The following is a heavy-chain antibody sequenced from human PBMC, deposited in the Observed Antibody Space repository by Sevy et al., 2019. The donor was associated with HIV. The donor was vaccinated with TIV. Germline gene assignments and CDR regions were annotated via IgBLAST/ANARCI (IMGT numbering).Heavy chain of an antibody. CDR2: IWYDGSNK. CDR3: ARSFFGIADEIDY. Sequence: GGSLRLSCAASGFTFSSYGMHWVHQAPGKGLEWVAVIWYDGSNKYYADSVKGRFTISRDNSKNTLYLQMNSLRAEDTAVYYCARSFFGIADEIDYWGQGTLVTVSS. V-gene: IGHV3-33*01. D-gene: IGHD6-13*01. J-gene: IGHJ4*02. CDR1: GFTFSSYG.